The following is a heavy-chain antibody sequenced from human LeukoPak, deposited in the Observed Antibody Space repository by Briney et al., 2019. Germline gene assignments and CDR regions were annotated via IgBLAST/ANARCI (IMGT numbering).Heavy chain of an antibody. CDR1: GFTFSSYS. Sequence: PGGSLRLSCAASGFTFSSYSMNWVRQAPGKGLEWVSSISSSSSYIYYADSVKGRFTISRDNAKNSLYLQMNSLRAEDTAVYYCARGGSMKQLVGRGGRYFVYWGQGTLVTVSS. D-gene: IGHD6-6*01. V-gene: IGHV3-21*01. CDR2: ISSSSSYI. CDR3: ARGGSMKQLVGRGGRYFVY. J-gene: IGHJ4*02.